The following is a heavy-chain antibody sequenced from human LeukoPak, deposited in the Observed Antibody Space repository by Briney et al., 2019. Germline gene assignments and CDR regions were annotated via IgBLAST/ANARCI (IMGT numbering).Heavy chain of an antibody. Sequence: GRSLRLSCAASGFTFSSYAMSWVRQAPGKGLEWVSTISGSGGSTYYADSVKGRFTISRDNSKNTLYLQMNSLRAEDTAVYYCAKDMMTTTQRIVDYWGQGTLVTVSS. CDR2: ISGSGGST. J-gene: IGHJ4*02. V-gene: IGHV3-23*01. CDR1: GFTFSSYA. CDR3: AKDMMTTTQRIVDY. D-gene: IGHD5-24*01.